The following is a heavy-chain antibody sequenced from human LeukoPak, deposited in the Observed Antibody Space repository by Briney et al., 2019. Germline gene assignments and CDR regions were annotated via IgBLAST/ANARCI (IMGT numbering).Heavy chain of an antibody. CDR3: ARDPRADIVATGSVERDY. D-gene: IGHD5-12*01. CDR2: INPSGGST. V-gene: IGHV1-46*01. Sequence: RGASVKVSCKASGYTFTSYYMHWVRQAPGQGLEWMGIINPSGGSTIYAQKFQGRVTMTRDTSTSTVYMELSSLRSEETAVYYCARDPRADIVATGSVERDYWGQGTLVTVSS. J-gene: IGHJ4*02. CDR1: GYTFTSYY.